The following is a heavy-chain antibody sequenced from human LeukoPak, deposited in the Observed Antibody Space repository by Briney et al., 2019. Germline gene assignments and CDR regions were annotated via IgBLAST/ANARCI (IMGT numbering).Heavy chain of an antibody. Sequence: GGSLRLSCAASGFTFSSYSMNWVRQAPGKGLEWVSSISSSSSYIYYADSVKGRFTISRDNAKNSLYLQMNSLRAEDTAVYYCAKATKYISGWYDWYFDLWGRGTLVTVSS. J-gene: IGHJ2*01. CDR3: AKATKYISGWYDWYFDL. D-gene: IGHD6-19*01. CDR2: ISSSSSYI. V-gene: IGHV3-21*01. CDR1: GFTFSSYS.